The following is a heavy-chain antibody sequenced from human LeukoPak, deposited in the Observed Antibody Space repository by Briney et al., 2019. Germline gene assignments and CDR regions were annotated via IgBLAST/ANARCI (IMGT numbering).Heavy chain of an antibody. CDR2: NNPNSGDS. D-gene: IGHD3-9*01. CDR1: GYTFTSYD. J-gene: IGHJ4*02. Sequence: ASVKVSCKASGYTFTSYDINWVRQATGQGLEWMGRNNPNSGDSNYSQKFQGRVTMTRDTSITTAYMEMSRLRSDDTALYYCARSPHILTGENFDYWGQGTLVTVSS. V-gene: IGHV1-2*06. CDR3: ARSPHILTGENFDY.